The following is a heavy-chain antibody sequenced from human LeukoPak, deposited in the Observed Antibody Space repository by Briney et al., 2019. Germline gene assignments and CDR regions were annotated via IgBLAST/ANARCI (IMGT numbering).Heavy chain of an antibody. Sequence: SETLSLTCTVSGGSISSSSYYWSWIRQPPGKGLEWIGEINHSGSTNYNPSLKSRVTISVDTSKNQFSLKLSSVTAADTAVYYCARRYSGSQKYFQHWGQGTLVTVSS. CDR2: INHSGST. D-gene: IGHD1-26*01. J-gene: IGHJ1*01. CDR3: ARRYSGSQKYFQH. CDR1: GGSISSSSYY. V-gene: IGHV4-61*05.